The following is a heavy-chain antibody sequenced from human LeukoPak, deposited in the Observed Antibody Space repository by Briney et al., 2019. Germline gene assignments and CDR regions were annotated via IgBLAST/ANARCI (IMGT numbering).Heavy chain of an antibody. V-gene: IGHV4-34*01. Sequence: SETLSLTCAVYGGSFSGYYWSWIRQPPGKGLEWIGEINHSGSTNYNPSLKSRVTISVDTSKNQFSLKLSSVTAADTAVYYCARGRNRSYRYNWNDVAYYYGMDVWGQGTTVTVSS. CDR3: ARGRNRSYRYNWNDVAYYYGMDV. D-gene: IGHD1-20*01. CDR1: GGSFSGYY. CDR2: INHSGST. J-gene: IGHJ6*02.